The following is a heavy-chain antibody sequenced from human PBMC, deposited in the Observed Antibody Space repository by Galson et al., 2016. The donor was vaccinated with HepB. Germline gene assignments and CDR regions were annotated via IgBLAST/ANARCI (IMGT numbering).Heavy chain of an antibody. CDR1: GYTFTTFY. Sequence: SVKVTCKASGYTFTTFYVHWVRQAPGQGLEWIGRIMPNGGSTIYAQNFQGRVTVTGDTSTSTVYMELSSLISEDTAVYYCARDGHKWDFDYWGQGSQVTVSS. D-gene: IGHD1-26*01. V-gene: IGHV1-46*01. CDR2: IMPNGGST. J-gene: IGHJ4*02. CDR3: ARDGHKWDFDY.